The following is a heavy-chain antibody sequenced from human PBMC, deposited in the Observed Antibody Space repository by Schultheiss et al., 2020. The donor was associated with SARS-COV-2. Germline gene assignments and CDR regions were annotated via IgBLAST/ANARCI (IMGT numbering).Heavy chain of an antibody. CDR1: GFTFNTYA. Sequence: GSLRLSCAASGFTFNTYAMHWVRQAPGKGLEWVALISDDGSNKYYADSVKGRFTISRDNSKNTLYLQMNSLRAEDTAVYYCARQSCSGGSCYSDWFDPWGQGTLVTVSS. D-gene: IGHD2-15*01. J-gene: IGHJ5*02. CDR2: ISDDGSNK. V-gene: IGHV3-30*01. CDR3: ARQSCSGGSCYSDWFDP.